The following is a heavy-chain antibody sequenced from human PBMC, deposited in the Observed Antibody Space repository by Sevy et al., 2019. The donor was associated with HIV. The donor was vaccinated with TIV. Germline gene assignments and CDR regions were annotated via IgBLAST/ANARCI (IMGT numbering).Heavy chain of an antibody. CDR2: TYYRSKWYN. CDR3: ARDFMVRGVMGP. J-gene: IGHJ5*02. Sequence: SETLSLTCAISGDSVSSNSVAWNWIRQSPSRGLEWLGRTYYRSKWYNDYAVFVKSRITINPDTSKYQFSLQLKSVTPEDTAVYYCARDFMVRGVMGPWGQGTLVTVSS. D-gene: IGHD3-10*01. CDR1: GDSVSSNSVA. V-gene: IGHV6-1*01.